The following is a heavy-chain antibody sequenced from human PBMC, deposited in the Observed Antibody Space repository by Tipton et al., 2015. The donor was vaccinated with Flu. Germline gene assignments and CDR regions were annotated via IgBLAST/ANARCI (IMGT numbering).Heavy chain of an antibody. D-gene: IGHD1-7*01. J-gene: IGHJ6*03. V-gene: IGHV3-66*01. CDR1: GFTVSSNY. CDR2: IYSGGST. CDR3: ARDRQGNWNSYYYYYMDV. Sequence: SLRLSCAASGFTVSSNYMSWVRQTPGKGLEWVSFIYSGGSTYYSDSVKGRFTISRDNSKNTLYLQMNSLRAEDTAVYYCARDRQGNWNSYYYYYMDVWGKGTTVTVSS.